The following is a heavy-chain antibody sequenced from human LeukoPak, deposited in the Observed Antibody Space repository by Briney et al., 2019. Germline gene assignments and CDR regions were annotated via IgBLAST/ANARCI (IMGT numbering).Heavy chain of an antibody. D-gene: IGHD6-19*01. CDR2: IYHSGST. V-gene: IGHV4-38-2*02. Sequence: SETLSLTCTVSGYPIRTGYYWAWIRQPPGKGLEWIATIYHSGSTYYNPSLKSRVTISMHTSKNQFSLTLTSVTAADTAVYYCARTLLAVAGTDDAFDIWGQGTMVTVSS. CDR3: ARTLLAVAGTDDAFDI. CDR1: GYPIRTGYY. J-gene: IGHJ3*02.